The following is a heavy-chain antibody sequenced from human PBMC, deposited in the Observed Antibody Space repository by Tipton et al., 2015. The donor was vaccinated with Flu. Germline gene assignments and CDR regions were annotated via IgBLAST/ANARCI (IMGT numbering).Heavy chain of an antibody. CDR2: IYWDDDR. Sequence: LVKPTQTLTLTCTFSGFSLSTSGVGVGWIRQPPGKALEWLALIYWDDDRRYSPSLKSRLTITKDTSKNQVVLTMTNMDPVDTATYYCAHGQDCGGDCFGYFDLWGRGTLVTVSS. J-gene: IGHJ2*01. CDR3: AHGQDCGGDCFGYFDL. CDR1: GFSLSTSGVG. V-gene: IGHV2-5*02. D-gene: IGHD2-21*02.